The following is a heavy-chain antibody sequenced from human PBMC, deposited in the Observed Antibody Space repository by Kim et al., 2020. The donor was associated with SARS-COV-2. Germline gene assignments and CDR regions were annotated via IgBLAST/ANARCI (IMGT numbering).Heavy chain of an antibody. CDR3: TTGNELDY. Sequence: GGTTDYAAPVKGRFTISRDDSKNTLYLQMNSLKTEDTAVYYCTTGNELDYWGQGTLVTVSS. J-gene: IGHJ4*02. D-gene: IGHD1-1*01. V-gene: IGHV3-15*01. CDR2: GGTT.